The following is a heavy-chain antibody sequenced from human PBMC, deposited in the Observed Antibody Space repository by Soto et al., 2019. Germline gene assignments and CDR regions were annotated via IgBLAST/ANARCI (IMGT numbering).Heavy chain of an antibody. Sequence: QVQLVESGGGVVQPGRSLRLSCAASGFTFSSYAMHWVRQAPGKGLEWVAVISYDGSNKYYADSVKGRFTISRDNSKNTLYLQMNSLRAEDTAVYYCARDIPITMIVVAPFDSWGQGTLVTVSS. CDR2: ISYDGSNK. D-gene: IGHD3-22*01. V-gene: IGHV3-30-3*01. J-gene: IGHJ4*02. CDR1: GFTFSSYA. CDR3: ARDIPITMIVVAPFDS.